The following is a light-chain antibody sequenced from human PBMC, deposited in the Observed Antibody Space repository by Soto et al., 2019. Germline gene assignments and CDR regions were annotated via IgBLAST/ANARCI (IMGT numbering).Light chain of an antibody. Sequence: EIVLTQSPATLSLSPGDRATLSCGASQSVSNNYLAWYQQKPGVAPRLLIYDASYRANGIPDRFSGSGSGTDFTLTISRLEPEDFVVYYCQQYGSSSWTFGQGTKVEIK. CDR1: QSVSNNY. CDR3: QQYGSSSWT. J-gene: IGKJ1*01. CDR2: DAS. V-gene: IGKV3D-20*01.